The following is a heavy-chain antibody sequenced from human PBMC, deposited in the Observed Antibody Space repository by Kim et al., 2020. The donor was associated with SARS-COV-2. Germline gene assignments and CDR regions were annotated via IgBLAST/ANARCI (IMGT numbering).Heavy chain of an antibody. Sequence: YSNPSRMCRVTISVDTSTNQFSLKLSSVAAADTALYYCARQGVAARRTDYWGQGTLVTVSS. V-gene: IGHV4-39*01. J-gene: IGHJ4*02. D-gene: IGHD6-6*01. CDR3: ARQGVAARRTDY.